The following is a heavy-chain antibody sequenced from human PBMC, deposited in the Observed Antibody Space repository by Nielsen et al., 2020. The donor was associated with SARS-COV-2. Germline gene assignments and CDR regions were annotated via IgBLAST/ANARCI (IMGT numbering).Heavy chain of an antibody. CDR3: AKDRVLVPDYYYYGMDV. CDR1: GFTFSSYA. J-gene: IGHJ6*02. V-gene: IGHV3-30-3*01. Sequence: GESLKISCAASGFTFSSYAMHWVRQAPGKGLEWVAVISYDGSNKYYADSVKGRFTISRDNSKNTLYLQMNSLRAEDTAVYYCAKDRVLVPDYYYYGMDVWGQGTTVTVSS. D-gene: IGHD2-8*02. CDR2: ISYDGSNK.